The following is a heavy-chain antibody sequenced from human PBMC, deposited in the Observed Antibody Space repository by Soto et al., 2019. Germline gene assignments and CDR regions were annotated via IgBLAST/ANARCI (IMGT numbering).Heavy chain of an antibody. V-gene: IGHV3-23*01. CDR2: ITGGGTIT. CDR3: AGSKSWYYFDY. CDR1: GFTFSSYS. J-gene: IGHJ4*02. D-gene: IGHD2-8*02. Sequence: PGGSLRLSCAASGFTFSSYSMTWVRQAPGKGLEWVSSITGGGTITYYADSVKGRFTISRDNSKNTLYLQMNSLRAEDTAIYYCAGSKSWYYFDYWGQGALVTVSS.